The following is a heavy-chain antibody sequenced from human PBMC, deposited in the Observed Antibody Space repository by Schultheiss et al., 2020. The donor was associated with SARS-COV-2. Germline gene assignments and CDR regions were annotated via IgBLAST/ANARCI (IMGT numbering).Heavy chain of an antibody. V-gene: IGHV4-59*12. CDR1: GDSISSYY. Sequence: SETLSLTCTVSGDSISSYYWSWIRQPPGEGPEWIGYIYYSGSTNYNPSLGSRVTISVDTSKNQFSLKLSSVTAADTAVYYCAREPPHLPFDYWGQGTLVTVSS. J-gene: IGHJ4*02. CDR3: AREPPHLPFDY. CDR2: IYYSGST. D-gene: IGHD2-2*01.